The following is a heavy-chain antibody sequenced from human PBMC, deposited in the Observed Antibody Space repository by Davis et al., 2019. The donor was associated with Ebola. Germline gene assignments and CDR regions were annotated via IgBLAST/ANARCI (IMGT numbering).Heavy chain of an antibody. D-gene: IGHD6-13*01. CDR2: ISGSSTTI. CDR3: ARSHSSSRRRYYYGMDV. CDR1: GFTFSSFS. V-gene: IGHV3-48*02. J-gene: IGHJ6*04. Sequence: PGGSLRLSCAASGFTFSSFSMNWVRQAPGKGLEWVSHISGSSTTIYYADSVKGRFTISRDNAKNSLYLQMNSLRDEDTAVYYCARSHSSSRRRYYYGMDVWGKGTTITVSS.